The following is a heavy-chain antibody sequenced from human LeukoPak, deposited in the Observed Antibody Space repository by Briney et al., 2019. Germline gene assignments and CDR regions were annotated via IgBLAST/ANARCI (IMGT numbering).Heavy chain of an antibody. D-gene: IGHD5-12*01. CDR2: ISSSSSTI. J-gene: IGHJ4*02. Sequence: GGSLRLSCAASGFTFSSYSMNWVRQAPGKGLEWVSYISSSSSTIYYADSVKGRFTISRDNAKNSLYLQMNSLRAEDTAVYYCARADIGLLGYWGQGTLVTVSS. CDR1: GFTFSSYS. CDR3: ARADIGLLGY. V-gene: IGHV3-48*01.